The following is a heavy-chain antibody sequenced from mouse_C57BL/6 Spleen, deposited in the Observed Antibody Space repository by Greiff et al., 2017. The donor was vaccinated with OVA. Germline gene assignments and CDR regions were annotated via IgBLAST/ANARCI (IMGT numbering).Heavy chain of an antibody. CDR1: GYTFTSYW. V-gene: IGHV1-61*01. J-gene: IGHJ4*01. Sequence: QVQLQQPGAELVRPGSSVKLSCKASGYTFTSYWMDWVKQRPGQGLEWIGNIYPSDSETHYNQKFKDKATLTVDKSSSTAYMQLSSLTSEDSAVYYCARSYCSNYYYAMDYWGQGTSVTVSS. D-gene: IGHD2-5*01. CDR3: ARSYCSNYYYAMDY. CDR2: IYPSDSET.